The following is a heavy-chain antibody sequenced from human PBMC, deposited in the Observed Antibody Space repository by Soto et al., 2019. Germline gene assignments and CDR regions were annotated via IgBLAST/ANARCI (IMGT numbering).Heavy chain of an antibody. J-gene: IGHJ6*02. CDR2: IYTSGST. CDR3: AKGYSYGGYYYYGMDV. Sequence: QVQLQESGPGLVKPSETLSLTCTVSGGSISSYYWSWIRQPAGKGLEWIGRIYTSGSTNYNPSLKSRVTMSVDTSKNQFSRQLSSVTAADTAVYYCAKGYSYGGYYYYGMDVWGQGTTVTVSS. V-gene: IGHV4-4*07. D-gene: IGHD5-18*01. CDR1: GGSISSYY.